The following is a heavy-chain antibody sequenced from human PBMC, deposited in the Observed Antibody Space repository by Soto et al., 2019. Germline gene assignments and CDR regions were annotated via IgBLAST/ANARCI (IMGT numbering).Heavy chain of an antibody. Sequence: ASVKLSFKASGYTLTRDTMNWLRQAPGQRLEWMGWINPDNGNTKSSQKFQDRVIITRDTSASTAYMDLSSLRSEDTAVYYCARGIATGQLDPWGQGTLVTVSS. CDR3: ARGIATGQLDP. V-gene: IGHV1-3*01. CDR2: INPDNGNT. D-gene: IGHD2-15*01. J-gene: IGHJ5*02. CDR1: GYTLTRDT.